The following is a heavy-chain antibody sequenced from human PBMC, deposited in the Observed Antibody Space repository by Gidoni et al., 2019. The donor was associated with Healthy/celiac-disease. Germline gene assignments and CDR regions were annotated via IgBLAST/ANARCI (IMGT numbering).Heavy chain of an antibody. J-gene: IGHJ5*02. V-gene: IGHV3-11*06. D-gene: IGHD3-10*01. CDR3: ARDGLWFGRNWFDP. Sequence: QVQLVESGGGLVKPGGSLRLSCAASGFTFSDYYMSWIRQAPGKGLEWVSYISSSSSHTNYADSVKGRFTISRDNAKNSLYLQMNSLRAEDTAVYYCARDGLWFGRNWFDPWGQGTLVTVSS. CDR1: GFTFSDYY. CDR2: ISSSSSHT.